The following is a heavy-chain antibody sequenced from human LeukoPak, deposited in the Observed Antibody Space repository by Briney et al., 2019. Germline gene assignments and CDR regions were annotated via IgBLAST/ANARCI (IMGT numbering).Heavy chain of an antibody. CDR2: IKSKTDGGTT. V-gene: IGHV3-15*01. J-gene: IGHJ4*02. CDR1: GFTFSNAW. D-gene: IGHD5-18*01. Sequence: GGSLRLPCAASGFTFSNAWMSWVRQAPGKGLEWVGRIKSKTDGGTTDYAAPVKGRFTISRDDSKNTLYLQMNSLKTEDTAVYYCTTAPAAMAPTPVDYWGQGTLVTVSS. CDR3: TTAPAAMAPTPVDY.